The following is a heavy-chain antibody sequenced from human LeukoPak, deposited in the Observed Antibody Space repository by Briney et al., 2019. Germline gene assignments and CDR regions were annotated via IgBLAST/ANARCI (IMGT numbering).Heavy chain of an antibody. CDR3: ARFSIIAAASFDY. CDR2: IYYSGST. V-gene: IGHV4-30-4*01. D-gene: IGHD6-13*01. J-gene: IGHJ4*02. CDR1: GGSISSGDYY. Sequence: PSETLSLTCTVSGGSISSGDYYWSWIRQPPGKDLEWIGYIYYSGSTYYNPSLKSRVTISVDTSKNQFSLKLSSVTAADTAVYYCARFSIIAAASFDYWGQGTLVTVSS.